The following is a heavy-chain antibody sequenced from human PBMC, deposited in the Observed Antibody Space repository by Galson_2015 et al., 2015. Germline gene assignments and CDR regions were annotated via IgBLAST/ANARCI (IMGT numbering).Heavy chain of an antibody. CDR2: IDAGNGDT. CDR1: GYTFSIYA. Sequence: SVKVSCKATGYTFSIYAMHWVRRAPGQRLEWLGWIDAGNGDTLYSQSFQDRLTITRDTSARTVYMELSSLRSEDTATYYCARADGITITAPIDFWGQGAVVTVSS. J-gene: IGHJ4*02. CDR3: ARADGITITAPIDF. D-gene: IGHD3-10*01. V-gene: IGHV1-3*01.